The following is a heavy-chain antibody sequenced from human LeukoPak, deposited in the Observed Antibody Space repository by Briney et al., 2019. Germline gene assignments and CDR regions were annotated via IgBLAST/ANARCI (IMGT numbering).Heavy chain of an antibody. D-gene: IGHD6-13*01. CDR2: ISYDGNNK. CDR1: GLTFNNYA. Sequence: PGGSLRLSCVASGLTFNNYAMHWVRQAPGKGLEGGAVISYDGNNKYYADSVKGRFTITRGNSKNTLYLQMNSLRAEDTAVYYCAKYGGREPIAAAGTVDYWGQGTLVTVSS. J-gene: IGHJ4*02. CDR3: AKYGGREPIAAAGTVDY. V-gene: IGHV3-30-3*02.